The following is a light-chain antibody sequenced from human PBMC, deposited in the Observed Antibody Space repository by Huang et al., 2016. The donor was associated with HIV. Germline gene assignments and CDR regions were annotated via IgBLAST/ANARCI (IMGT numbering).Light chain of an antibody. J-gene: IGKJ1*01. CDR3: QQRFSVPRT. CDR2: ASS. V-gene: IGKV1-39*01. Sequence: DIQMTQSPSSLSASVGDRVTFSCRASQNISKSLNWYHQKPGKAPKLVIYASSKLHVGVPSRFSGSGSGTLFTLSIRRLQPEDFGTYFCQQRFSVPRTFGRGTKVE. CDR1: QNISKS.